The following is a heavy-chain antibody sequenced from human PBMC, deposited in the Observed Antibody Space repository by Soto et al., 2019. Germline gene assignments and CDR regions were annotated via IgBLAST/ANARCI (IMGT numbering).Heavy chain of an antibody. J-gene: IGHJ3*02. V-gene: IGHV4-38-2*02. D-gene: IGHD3-16*01. CDR2: IYHSGST. CDR1: GYSISSGYY. Sequence: SETLSLTCTVSGYSISSGYYWGWIRQPPGKGLEWIGSIYHSGSTYYNPSLKSRVTISVDTSKNQFSLKLSSVTAADTAVYYCAREPMGGVNADAFDIWGQGTMVTVSS. CDR3: AREPMGGVNADAFDI.